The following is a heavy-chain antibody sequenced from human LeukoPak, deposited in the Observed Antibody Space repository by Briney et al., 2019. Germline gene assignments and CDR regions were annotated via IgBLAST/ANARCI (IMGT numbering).Heavy chain of an antibody. V-gene: IGHV3-30*04. CDR1: GFTFSSYA. CDR3: ARGTHYYDSSGPLH. J-gene: IGHJ4*02. D-gene: IGHD3-22*01. Sequence: GRSLRLSCAASGFTFSSYAMHWVRQAPGKGLEWVAVISYDGSNKYYADSVKGRFTISRDNSKNTLYLQMNSLRAEDTAVYYCARGTHYYDSSGPLHWSQGTLVTVSS. CDR2: ISYDGSNK.